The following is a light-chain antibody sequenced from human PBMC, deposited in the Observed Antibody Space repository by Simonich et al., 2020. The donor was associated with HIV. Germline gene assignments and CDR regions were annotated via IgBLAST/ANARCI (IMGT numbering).Light chain of an antibody. CDR3: QQYDNLPWT. CDR2: GAS. CDR1: QKINNY. J-gene: IGKJ1*01. V-gene: IGKV1-33*01. Sequence: DIPMTQSPSSLSASVGNRVTITCQARQKINNYLNWYQHKPGKAPNLLIYGASNLETGVPSRFSGGGSGTDFTFTISSLQPEDIGTYYCQQYDNLPWTFGQGTKVEIK.